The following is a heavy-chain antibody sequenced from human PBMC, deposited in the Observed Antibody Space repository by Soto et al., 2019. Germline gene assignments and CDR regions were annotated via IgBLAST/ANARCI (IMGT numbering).Heavy chain of an antibody. CDR3: ARQITGSFDY. D-gene: IGHD2-8*02. CDR2: IYYSGST. CDR1: GGSISSYY. Sequence: SETLSLTCTVSGGSISSYYWSWIRQPPGKGLEWIGYIYYSGSTNYNPSLKSRVTISVDTSKNQFSLKLSSVTAADTAVYYCARQITGSFDYWGQGTLVTVSS. J-gene: IGHJ4*02. V-gene: IGHV4-59*08.